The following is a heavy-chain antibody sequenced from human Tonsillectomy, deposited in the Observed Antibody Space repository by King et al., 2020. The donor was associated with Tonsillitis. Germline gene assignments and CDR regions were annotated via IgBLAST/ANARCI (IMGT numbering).Heavy chain of an antibody. Sequence: QLQESGPRLVKPSETLSLTCTVSGGSISIYYWSWVRQPAGEGLEWIGRLYPSGNTNYNPSLKSRVTMSVDTSKNQLSLKLTSVTAADTAVYFCARDMAGFDYWGQGALVIVSS. V-gene: IGHV4-4*07. J-gene: IGHJ4*02. D-gene: IGHD3-10*01. CDR1: GGSISIYY. CDR3: ARDMAGFDY. CDR2: LYPSGNT.